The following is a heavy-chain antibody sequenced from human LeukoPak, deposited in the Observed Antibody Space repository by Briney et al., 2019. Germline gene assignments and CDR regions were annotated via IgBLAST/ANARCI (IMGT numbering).Heavy chain of an antibody. Sequence: PGGSLRPSCAASGFTFSSYSMNWVRQAPGKGLEWVSYVSSSSSTLYYVDSVKGRFTISRDNAKNSLYLQMNSLRDEDTAVYYCARDRITGTIRPRGFDYWGQGTLVTVSS. D-gene: IGHD3-3*01. CDR3: ARDRITGTIRPRGFDY. CDR1: GFTFSSYS. V-gene: IGHV3-48*02. J-gene: IGHJ4*02. CDR2: VSSSSSTL.